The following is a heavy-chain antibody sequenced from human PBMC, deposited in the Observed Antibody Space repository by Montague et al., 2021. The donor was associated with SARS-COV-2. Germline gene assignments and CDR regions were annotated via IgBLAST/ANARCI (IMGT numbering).Heavy chain of an antibody. CDR2: IYSGGST. J-gene: IGHJ3*02. D-gene: IGHD6-6*01. CDR1: GFTVSSNY. V-gene: IGHV3-53*01. CDR3: SRDAEGIAARRSDAFDI. Sequence: SLRLSCAASGFTVSSNYMSWVRQAPGKGLEWVSVIYSGGSTYYAASVMGRFTITRDNSNNTLYFQMNSLRAEDTAVYYCSRDAEGIAARRSDAFDIWGQGTMVTVSS.